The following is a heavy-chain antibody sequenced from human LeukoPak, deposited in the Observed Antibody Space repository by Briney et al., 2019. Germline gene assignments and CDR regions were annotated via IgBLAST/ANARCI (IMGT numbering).Heavy chain of an antibody. D-gene: IGHD4-23*01. CDR2: ISTYNGNT. CDR3: AREHGATGITPQYYYGMDV. Sequence: EASVKVSCKASGYTFSTYGISWVRQAPGQGLEWMGWISTYNGNTNYVQKLQGRVTMTTDTSTSTAYMELRSLRSDDTAVYYCAREHGATGITPQYYYGMDVWGQGTTVTVSS. J-gene: IGHJ6*02. V-gene: IGHV1-18*01. CDR1: GYTFSTYG.